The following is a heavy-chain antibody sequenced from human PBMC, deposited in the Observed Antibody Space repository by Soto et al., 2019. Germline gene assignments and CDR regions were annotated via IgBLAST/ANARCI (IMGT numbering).Heavy chain of an antibody. Sequence: GGSLRLSCAASGFTFSDYYMSWIRQAPGKGLEWASYISSSGSTIYYADSVKGRFTISRDNAKNSLYLQMSGLRVEDTAVYYCATISGSGREAALDIWGQGTMVTVSS. V-gene: IGHV3-11*04. D-gene: IGHD3-10*01. J-gene: IGHJ3*02. CDR3: ATISGSGREAALDI. CDR1: GFTFSDYY. CDR2: ISSSGSTI.